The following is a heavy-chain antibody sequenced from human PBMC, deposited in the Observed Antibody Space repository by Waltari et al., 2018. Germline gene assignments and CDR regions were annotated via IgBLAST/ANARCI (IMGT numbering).Heavy chain of an antibody. J-gene: IGHJ6*02. CDR3: ASPSDTAMGLGGMDV. V-gene: IGHV7-4-1*02. CDR1: GYTFIRYV. CDR2: INPNPGNP. Sequence: QVQLVQSGSELKKPGASVRVSCKASGYTFIRYVMNWMRQAPGQGLEWMGWINPNPGNPPYAPGFTGRFVFSLDTSVSTAYLQISSLKAEDTAVYYCASPSDTAMGLGGMDVWGQGTTVTVSS. D-gene: IGHD5-18*01.